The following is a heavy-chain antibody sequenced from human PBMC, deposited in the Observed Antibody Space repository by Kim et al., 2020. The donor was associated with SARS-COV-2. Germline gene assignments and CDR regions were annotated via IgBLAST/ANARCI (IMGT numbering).Heavy chain of an antibody. CDR3: TRGYSSGWSQVD. J-gene: IGHJ1*01. Sequence: GGSLRLSCAGSGFTFSDYYMNWIRQAPGKGLEWVSYISNSGSYTNYADSVKGRFTISSANAKNSLYLQMNSLRAEDTAVYYCTRGYSSGWSQVDWGQGTLVTVSS. CDR1: GFTFSDYY. V-gene: IGHV3-11*06. CDR2: ISNSGSYT. D-gene: IGHD6-19*01.